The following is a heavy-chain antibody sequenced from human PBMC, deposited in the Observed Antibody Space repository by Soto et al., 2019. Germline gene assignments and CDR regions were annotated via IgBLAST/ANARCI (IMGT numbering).Heavy chain of an antibody. V-gene: IGHV3-30*18. D-gene: IGHD6-13*01. CDR3: AKVAAAGFLGWFDP. CDR2: ISYDGSNK. J-gene: IGHJ5*02. Sequence: GGSLRLSCAASGFTFSSYGMHWVRQAPGKGLEWVAVISYDGSNKYYADSVKGRFTISRDNSKNTLYLQMNSLRAEDTAVYYCAKVAAAGFLGWFDPWGQGTLVTVSS. CDR1: GFTFSSYG.